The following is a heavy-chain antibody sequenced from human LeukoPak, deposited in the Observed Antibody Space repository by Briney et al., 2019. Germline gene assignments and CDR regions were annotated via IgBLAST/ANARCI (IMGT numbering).Heavy chain of an antibody. D-gene: IGHD2-15*01. J-gene: IGHJ4*02. Sequence: GGSLRLSCATSGFTFSSYWMHWVRQVPGRGLVWVSRINSDGSITDYADSVKGRFTIARDTAQNTLHLQMNSLRAEDTAIYYCVKDGGKSFSTTYDYWGQGTLVTVSS. CDR3: VKDGGKSFSTTYDY. CDR1: GFTFSSYW. CDR2: INSDGSIT. V-gene: IGHV3-74*01.